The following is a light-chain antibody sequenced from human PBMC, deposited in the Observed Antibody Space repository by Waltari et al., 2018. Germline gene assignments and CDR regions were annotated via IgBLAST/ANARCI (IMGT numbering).Light chain of an antibody. CDR1: QSVFYNSNNKHY. Sequence: DIVMTQSPDSLPVSLGERATITCKSSQSVFYNSNNKHYLAWYQQKVGQPPKLLIYWASSRESGVPDRFSGSVSGTDFTLTISSLQTEDVAVYYCQQYYTSPALTFGGGTTVEIK. CDR3: QQYYTSPALT. CDR2: WAS. J-gene: IGKJ4*01. V-gene: IGKV4-1*01.